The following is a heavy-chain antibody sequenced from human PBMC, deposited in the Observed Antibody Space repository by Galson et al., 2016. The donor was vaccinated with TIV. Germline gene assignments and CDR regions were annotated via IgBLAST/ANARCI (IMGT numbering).Heavy chain of an antibody. V-gene: IGHV1-69*13. CDR1: GGPFRSYA. D-gene: IGHD3-16*01. J-gene: IGHJ4*02. Sequence: SVKVSCKGSGGPFRSYAISWVRQAPGQGLEWMGGIIGVFAAVTYAQKFQGRVTITADESTSTAYMELSSLRSEDTAVYYCARWGWLPIWGQGTLVTVSS. CDR2: IIGVFAAV. CDR3: ARWGWLPI.